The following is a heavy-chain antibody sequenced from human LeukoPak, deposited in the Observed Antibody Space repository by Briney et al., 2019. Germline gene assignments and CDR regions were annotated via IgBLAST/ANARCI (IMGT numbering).Heavy chain of an antibody. CDR2: ISYDGSNK. Sequence: GGSLRLSCAASGFTFSGYPIHWVRQAPGKGLEWVAVISYDGSNKYYADSVKGRFTISRDNSKNTLYLQMDSLRAEDTAVYYCARDRAWNYFDYWGQGTLVTVSS. CDR3: ARDRAWNYFDY. CDR1: GFTFSGYP. V-gene: IGHV3-30-3*01. J-gene: IGHJ4*02. D-gene: IGHD3-3*01.